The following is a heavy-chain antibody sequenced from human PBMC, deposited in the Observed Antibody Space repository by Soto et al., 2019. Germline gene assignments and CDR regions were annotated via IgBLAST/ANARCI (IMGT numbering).Heavy chain of an antibody. D-gene: IGHD4-4*01. V-gene: IGHV3-23*01. CDR3: AKGSYTNYNWFDP. CDR2: MSGSGDNT. Sequence: EVQLLESGGGLVQPGGSLRLSCAASGFTFSSHAMSWVRQAPGKGLEWVSSMSGSGDNTYHADSVKGRFTVSRDNSKHTLYLQINSLRVEDTAVYYFAKGSYTNYNWFDPWGQGPLVTVTS. CDR1: GFTFSSHA. J-gene: IGHJ5*02.